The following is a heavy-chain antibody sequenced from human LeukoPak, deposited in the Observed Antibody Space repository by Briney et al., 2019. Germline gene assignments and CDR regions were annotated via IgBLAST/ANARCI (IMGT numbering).Heavy chain of an antibody. D-gene: IGHD3-22*01. CDR2: IHYSGST. Sequence: KASETLSLTCTVSGGSIGSGGYYWSWIRQHPGKGLEWIGYIHYSGSTYYSPSLKSRVTISVDTSKNQFSLKLSSVTAADTAVYYCAGSRIGYSDSSGFFDSWGQGTLVTVSS. V-gene: IGHV4-31*03. J-gene: IGHJ4*02. CDR3: AGSRIGYSDSSGFFDS. CDR1: GGSIGSGGYY.